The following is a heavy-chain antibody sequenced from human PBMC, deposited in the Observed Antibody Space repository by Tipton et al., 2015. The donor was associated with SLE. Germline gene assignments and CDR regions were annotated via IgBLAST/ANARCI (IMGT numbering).Heavy chain of an antibody. V-gene: IGHV4-4*07. D-gene: IGHD4-11*01. CDR3: ARLGGYSTHFDY. CDR1: GGSISSHY. J-gene: IGHJ4*02. Sequence: TLSLTCTVSGGSISSHYWSWIRQPAGKGLEWNGRIYTSGSTNYNPSLKSRVTMSVDTSKNQFSLKLSSVTAADTAVYYCARLGGYSTHFDYWGQGTLVTVSS. CDR2: IYTSGST.